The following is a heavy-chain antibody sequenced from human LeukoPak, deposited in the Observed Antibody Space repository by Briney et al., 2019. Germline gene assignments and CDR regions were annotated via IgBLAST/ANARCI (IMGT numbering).Heavy chain of an antibody. V-gene: IGHV3-53*01. J-gene: IGHJ4*02. CDR3: AREGTLYYFDY. CDR1: GFTVSSNY. Sequence: PGGSLRLSCAASGFTVSSNYMSWVRQAPGKGLEWVSVIYSGGSTYYADSVKGRFTISRDNSKNTLYLQMNSLRAEDTAVYYCAREGTLYYFDYWGQGTLVTVSS. D-gene: IGHD1-1*01. CDR2: IYSGGST.